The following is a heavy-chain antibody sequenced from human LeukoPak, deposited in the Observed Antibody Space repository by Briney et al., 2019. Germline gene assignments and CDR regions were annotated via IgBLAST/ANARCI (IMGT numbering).Heavy chain of an antibody. CDR3: ARGRGGGGSSNNWLDP. V-gene: IGHV4-59*01. Sequence: SETLSLTCTVSGGSINTYCWSWIRQPPGKGLEWIGYVHYSGSTNYNPSLRSRLTISLDTSKNQFSLKLSSVTAADTAVYYCARGRGGGGSSNNWLDPWGQGSLVIVSS. D-gene: IGHD2-15*01. CDR1: GGSINTYC. CDR2: VHYSGST. J-gene: IGHJ5*02.